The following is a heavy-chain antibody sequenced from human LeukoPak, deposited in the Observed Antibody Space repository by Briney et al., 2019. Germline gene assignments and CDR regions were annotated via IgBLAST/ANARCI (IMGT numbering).Heavy chain of an antibody. CDR1: GGSFSGYY. CDR3: ARGGLRLGELSFRLFDY. V-gene: IGHV4-34*01. Sequence: PSETLSLTCAVYGGSFSGYYWSWLRQPPEKGLEWIGEINHSGSTNYNPSLKSRVTISVDTSKNQFSLKLSSVTAADTAVYYCARGGLRLGELSFRLFDYWGQGTLVTVSS. CDR2: INHSGST. J-gene: IGHJ4*02. D-gene: IGHD3-16*02.